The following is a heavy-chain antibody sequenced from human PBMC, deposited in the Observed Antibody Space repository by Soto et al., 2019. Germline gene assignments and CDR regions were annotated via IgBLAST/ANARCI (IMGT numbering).Heavy chain of an antibody. Sequence: QVQLEESGGGVVQPGRSLRLSCAASGFTFSNYAIHWVRQAPGKGLEWVAVISYDGSNKCYADSVKGRFTISRDNSKNTLYLQMSSLRAEDTAVYYCARGGDIWSGIDYWGQGTLVTVSS. D-gene: IGHD3-3*01. J-gene: IGHJ4*02. CDR3: ARGGDIWSGIDY. V-gene: IGHV3-30-3*01. CDR1: GFTFSNYA. CDR2: ISYDGSNK.